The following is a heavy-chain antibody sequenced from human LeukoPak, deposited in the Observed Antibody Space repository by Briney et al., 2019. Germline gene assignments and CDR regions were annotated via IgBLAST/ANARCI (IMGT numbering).Heavy chain of an antibody. CDR2: ISSSSSYI. Sequence: GGSLRLSCAASGFTFSSYSMNWVRQAPGKGLEWVSSISSSSSYIYYADSVKGRFTISRDNSKNTLYLQMNSLRAEDTAVYYCAKDYLPGTLYYFDYWGQGTLVTVSS. CDR3: AKDYLPGTLYYFDY. V-gene: IGHV3-21*04. D-gene: IGHD1-7*01. J-gene: IGHJ4*02. CDR1: GFTFSSYS.